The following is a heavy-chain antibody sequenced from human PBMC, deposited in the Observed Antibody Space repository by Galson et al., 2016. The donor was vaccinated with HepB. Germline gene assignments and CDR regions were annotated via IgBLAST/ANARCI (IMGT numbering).Heavy chain of an antibody. D-gene: IGHD2-8*02. Sequence: QSGAEVKKPGESLKISCEGFGYSFTNYWIGRVRQMPGKGLEWMGIIYPGDSDTRYSPSFQGQVTISADKSIRTAYLQWSRLKASDTAMYYCARRVYCFGGGCAGQGWFDAWGQGTLVTVSS. CDR1: GYSFTNYW. CDR3: ARRVYCFGGGCAGQGWFDA. CDR2: IYPGDSDT. J-gene: IGHJ5*02. V-gene: IGHV5-51*01.